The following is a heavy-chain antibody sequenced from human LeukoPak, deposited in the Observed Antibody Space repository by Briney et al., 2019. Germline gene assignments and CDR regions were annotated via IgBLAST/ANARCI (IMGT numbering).Heavy chain of an antibody. Sequence: GPLRLSCAASGFTFSSYSMNWVRQAPGKGLEWVSSISSSSSYIYYADSVKGRFTISRDNAKNSLYLQMNSLRAEDTAVYYCARDYGDYYDSSGSRGQGTLVTVSS. CDR1: GFTFSSYS. V-gene: IGHV3-21*01. D-gene: IGHD3-22*01. CDR3: ARDYGDYYDSSGS. CDR2: ISSSSSYI. J-gene: IGHJ4*02.